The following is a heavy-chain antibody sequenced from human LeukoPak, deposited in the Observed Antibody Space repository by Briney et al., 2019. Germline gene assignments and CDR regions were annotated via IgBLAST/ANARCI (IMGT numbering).Heavy chain of an antibody. CDR2: INHSGST. Sequence: SETLSLTCAVYGGSFSGYYWSWIRQPPGKGLEWIGEINHSGSTNYNPSLKSRVTISVDKSKNQFSLKLSSVTAADTAVYYCARTGPYYYDSSGYYLFDYWGQGTLVTVSS. J-gene: IGHJ4*02. CDR3: ARTGPYYYDSSGYYLFDY. CDR1: GGSFSGYY. D-gene: IGHD3-22*01. V-gene: IGHV4-34*01.